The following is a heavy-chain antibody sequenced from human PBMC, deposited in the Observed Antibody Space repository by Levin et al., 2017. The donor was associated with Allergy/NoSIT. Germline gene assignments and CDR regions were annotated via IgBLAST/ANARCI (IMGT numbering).Heavy chain of an antibody. J-gene: IGHJ6*02. CDR2: ISSTSTSI. D-gene: IGHD1-26*01. CDR1: GFTFSSYS. Sequence: GGSLRLSCAASGFTFSSYSMNWVRQAPGKGLEWVSYISSTSTSIYYADSLKGRFTISRDNAKNSLYLQMNGLRAEDTAVYYCARRTEWELLPYYYHGVDVWGQGTTVTVSS. CDR3: ARRTEWELLPYYYHGVDV. V-gene: IGHV3-48*01.